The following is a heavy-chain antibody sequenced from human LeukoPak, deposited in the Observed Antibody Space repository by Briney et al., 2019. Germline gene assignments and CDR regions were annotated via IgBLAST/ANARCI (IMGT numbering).Heavy chain of an antibody. Sequence: GGSLRLSCAASGFTFSSYSMSWVRQAPGKGLEWISSISSSSSYIYYADSVKGRFSISRDNAKHSLYLQMNSLRAEDTAVYFCARAPGYSYAYYFDYWGQGTLVTVSS. D-gene: IGHD5-18*01. CDR3: ARAPGYSYAYYFDY. V-gene: IGHV3-21*01. J-gene: IGHJ4*02. CDR2: ISSSSSYI. CDR1: GFTFSSYS.